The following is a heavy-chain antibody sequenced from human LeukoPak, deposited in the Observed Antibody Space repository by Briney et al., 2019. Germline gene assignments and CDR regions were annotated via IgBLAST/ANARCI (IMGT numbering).Heavy chain of an antibody. CDR1: GGSFSGYY. V-gene: IGHV4-34*01. Sequence: SETLSLTCAVYGGSFSGYYWSWIRQPPGKGLEWIGEINRSGSTNYNPSLKSRVTISVDTSKNQFSLKLSSVTAADTAVYYCARPTVTKDFDYWGQGTLVTVSS. J-gene: IGHJ4*02. D-gene: IGHD4-17*01. CDR3: ARPTVTKDFDY. CDR2: INRSGST.